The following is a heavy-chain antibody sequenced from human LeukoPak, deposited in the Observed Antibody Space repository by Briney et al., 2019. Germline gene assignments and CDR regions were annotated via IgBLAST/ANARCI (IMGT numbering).Heavy chain of an antibody. D-gene: IGHD2-21*02. CDR2: IYHSGST. Sequence: SETLSLTCAVSGYSISSGYYWSWIRQPPGKGLEWIGSIYHSGSTYYNPSLKSRVTISVDTSKNQFSLKLSSVTAADTAVYYCARGTYCGGDCYSGYNWFDPWGQGTLVTVSS. J-gene: IGHJ5*02. CDR1: GYSISSGYY. CDR3: ARGTYCGGDCYSGYNWFDP. V-gene: IGHV4-38-2*01.